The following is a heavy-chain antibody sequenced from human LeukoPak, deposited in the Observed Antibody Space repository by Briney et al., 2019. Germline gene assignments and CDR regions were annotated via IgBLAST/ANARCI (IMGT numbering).Heavy chain of an antibody. V-gene: IGHV3-66*01. Sequence: GGSLRLSCAVSGFTFGTYSMSWVRQAPGKGLEWVSVIYSGGSTYYADSVKGRFTISRDNSKNTLYLKMNSLRAEDTAVYYCGRVLNDSRTEENYWGQGTLVTVSS. J-gene: IGHJ4*02. D-gene: IGHD1-1*01. CDR1: GFTFGTYS. CDR2: IYSGGST. CDR3: GRVLNDSRTEENY.